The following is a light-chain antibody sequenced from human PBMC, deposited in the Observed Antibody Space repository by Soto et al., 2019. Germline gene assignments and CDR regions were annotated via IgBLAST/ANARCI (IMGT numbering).Light chain of an antibody. CDR1: GCSITSGY. J-gene: IGLJ1*01. CDR2: EDN. V-gene: IGLV6-57*03. CDR3: QSYHSSYPYV. Sequence: NFMLTQPHSVSESPGKTVTISCTRSGCSITSGYVQWYQQRPGSAPTTVIYEDNQRPSGVPDRFSGSIDSSSNSASLTISGLQTEDEAEYYCQSYHSSYPYVFGTGTKLTVL.